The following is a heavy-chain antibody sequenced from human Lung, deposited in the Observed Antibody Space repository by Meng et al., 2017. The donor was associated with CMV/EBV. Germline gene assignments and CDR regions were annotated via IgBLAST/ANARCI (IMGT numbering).Heavy chain of an antibody. Sequence: GESLKISCAASEFAFSRYEMNWVRQAPGKGLEWISNIDSPGTTVYYAGSVRGRFTISRDNAKNLLFLRMNSLRVDDTAVYYCARGSGSDYFGAFGVWGQGKXVXVSS. CDR2: IDSPGTTV. D-gene: IGHD1-26*01. CDR3: ARGSGSDYFGAFGV. V-gene: IGHV3-48*03. CDR1: EFAFSRYE. J-gene: IGHJ3*01.